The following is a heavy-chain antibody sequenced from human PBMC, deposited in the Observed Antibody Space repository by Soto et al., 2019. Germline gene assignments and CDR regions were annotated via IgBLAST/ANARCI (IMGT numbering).Heavy chain of an antibody. D-gene: IGHD3-10*01. CDR3: ARLSLSITMVRRVTNWFDP. V-gene: IGHV4-39*01. CDR2: IYYSGST. Sequence: SETLSLTCTVSGGSISSSSYYWGWIRQPPGKGLEWIGSIYYSGSTYYNPSLKSRVTISVDTSKNQFSLKLSSVTAADTAVYYCARLSLSITMVRRVTNWFDPWGQGTLVTVSS. CDR1: GGSISSSSYY. J-gene: IGHJ5*02.